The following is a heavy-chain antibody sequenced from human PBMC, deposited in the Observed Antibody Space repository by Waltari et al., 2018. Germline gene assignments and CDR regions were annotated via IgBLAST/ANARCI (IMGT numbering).Heavy chain of an antibody. CDR2: IWYDGSNK. CDR1: GFTFTTHG. Sequence: QVQLVASGGGVVQSGRSLRLSCVGSGFTFTTHGRNWVRQAPGKGLEWVAVIWYDGSNKNYVDSVKGRFTISRDNSKNTMYLEMNRLRAEDTAVYFCARGDGGSGLGASDIWGQGTMVTVSS. V-gene: IGHV3-33*01. D-gene: IGHD3-3*01. J-gene: IGHJ3*02. CDR3: ARGDGGSGLGASDI.